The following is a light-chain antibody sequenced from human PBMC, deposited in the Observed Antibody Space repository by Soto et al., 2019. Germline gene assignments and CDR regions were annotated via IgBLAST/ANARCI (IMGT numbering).Light chain of an antibody. V-gene: IGKV1-5*03. CDR3: QQYNSYPWT. CDR1: QSISSW. Sequence: DIQMTQSPSTLSASVGDRVTITCWASQSISSWLAWYQQKPGKAPNLLIYKASTLESGVPSSFSGSGSGTEFTLTISSLQPDDFATYYCQQYNSYPWTFGQGTKVEIK. CDR2: KAS. J-gene: IGKJ1*01.